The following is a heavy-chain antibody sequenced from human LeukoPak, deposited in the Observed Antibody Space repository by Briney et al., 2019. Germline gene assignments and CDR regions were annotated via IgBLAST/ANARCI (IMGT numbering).Heavy chain of an antibody. V-gene: IGHV3-74*01. CDR1: GFTFSGNW. Sequence: GGSLRLSCAASGFTFSGNWMHWVRQTPGKGLLWVSRINSDGTSTSYADSVQGRFTISRDNAKNTLYLQMNNLRAEDTAVYYCAREPREYGGNSLFDYWGQGALVTVSS. D-gene: IGHD4-23*01. CDR3: AREPREYGGNSLFDY. J-gene: IGHJ4*02. CDR2: INSDGTST.